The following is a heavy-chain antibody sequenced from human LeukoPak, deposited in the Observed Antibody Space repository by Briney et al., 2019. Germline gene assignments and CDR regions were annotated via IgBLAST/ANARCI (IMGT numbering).Heavy chain of an antibody. CDR1: GFTFSSYW. CDR2: IKQDGSEK. J-gene: IGHJ6*03. D-gene: IGHD6-13*01. CDR3: ARDRYSSSSYYMDV. Sequence: GGSLRLSCAASGFTFSSYWMSWVRQAPGKGLEWVANIKQDGSEKYYVDSVKGRFTISRDNAKNSLYLQMNSLRAEDTAVYYCARDRYSSSSYYMDVWGKGTTVTVSS. V-gene: IGHV3-7*01.